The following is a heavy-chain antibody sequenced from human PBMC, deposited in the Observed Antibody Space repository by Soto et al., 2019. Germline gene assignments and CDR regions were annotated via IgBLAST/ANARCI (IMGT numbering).Heavy chain of an antibody. V-gene: IGHV3-7*01. CDR3: AKNNLYCSSANCVVFAY. D-gene: IGHD2-2*01. CDR2: IKQDGSEK. J-gene: IGHJ4*02. CDR1: GFTFNNYW. Sequence: EVQLVESGGGLVQPGGSLRLSCAASGFTFNNYWMSWVRQAPGKGLEWVANIKQDGSEKYYVDSVKGRFTISRDNAKNSQYLQNSRLRAEDTAVYYCAKNNLYCSSANCVVFAYWGQGTLVTVSS.